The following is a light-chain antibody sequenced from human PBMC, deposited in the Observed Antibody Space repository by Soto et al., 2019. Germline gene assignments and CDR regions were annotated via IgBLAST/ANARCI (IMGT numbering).Light chain of an antibody. CDR3: YSSNSNSDTHYV. CDR2: DVN. V-gene: IGLV2-14*03. CDR1: SSDIGASNY. Sequence: QSALTQPASVSGSPGQSITISCTGTSSDIGASNYVSWYQQHPGQAPKLMISDVNNRPSGISDRFSGSKSGNTASLTISGLLAEDKADYYCYSSNSNSDTHYVFGTGTKLTVL. J-gene: IGLJ1*01.